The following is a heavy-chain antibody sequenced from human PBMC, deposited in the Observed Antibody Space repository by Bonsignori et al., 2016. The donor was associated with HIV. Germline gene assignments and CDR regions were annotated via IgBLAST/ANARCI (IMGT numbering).Heavy chain of an antibody. CDR2: INHSGST. V-gene: IGHV4-34*01. CDR3: ARGGFGELLGYYYYMDV. J-gene: IGHJ6*03. D-gene: IGHD3-10*01. Sequence: RQAPGKGLEWIGEINHSGSTNYNPSLKSRVTISVDTSKNQFSLKLSSVTAADTAVYYCARGGFGELLGYYYYMDVWGKGTTVTVSS.